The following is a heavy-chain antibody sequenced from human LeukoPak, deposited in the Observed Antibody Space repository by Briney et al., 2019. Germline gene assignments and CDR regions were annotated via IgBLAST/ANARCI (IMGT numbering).Heavy chain of an antibody. Sequence: GGSLKLSCTASGFTFSSYSMDWVRQAPGKGLEWVSYISSISSTIYYADSVKGRFTISRDSSKNTLYLQMNFLRAEDTAVYYCAKGPGSGYDHDYYYGLDVWGQGTTVTVSS. J-gene: IGHJ6*02. CDR2: ISSISSTI. D-gene: IGHD5-12*01. CDR1: GFTFSSYS. V-gene: IGHV3-48*01. CDR3: AKGPGSGYDHDYYYGLDV.